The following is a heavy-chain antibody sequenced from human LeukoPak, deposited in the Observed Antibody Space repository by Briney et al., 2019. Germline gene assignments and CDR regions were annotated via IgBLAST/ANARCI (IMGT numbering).Heavy chain of an antibody. CDR3: ATLFGVVTANPYYFDY. V-gene: IGHV1-24*01. CDR1: GYTLTELS. CDR2: FDPEDGET. Sequence: ASVKVSCKVSGYTLTELSMHWVRQAPGKGLEWMGGFDPEDGETIYAQKFQGRVTMTEDTSTDTAYMELSSLRSEDTAVYYCATLFGVVTANPYYFDYWGQGTLVTVSS. J-gene: IGHJ4*02. D-gene: IGHD2-21*02.